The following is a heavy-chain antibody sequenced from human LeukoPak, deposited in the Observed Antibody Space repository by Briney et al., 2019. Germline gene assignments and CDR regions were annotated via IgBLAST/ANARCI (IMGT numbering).Heavy chain of an antibody. CDR2: ISAYNGNT. CDR3: ARDFYDYGVPTLFDY. V-gene: IGHV1-18*01. CDR1: GYPFTSYG. Sequence: ASVKVSCKASGYPFTSYGISWVRQAPGQGLEWMGWISAYNGNTNYAQKLQGRVTMTTDTSTSTAYMELRSLRSDDTAVYYCARDFYDYGVPTLFDYWGQGTLVTVSS. J-gene: IGHJ4*02. D-gene: IGHD4-17*01.